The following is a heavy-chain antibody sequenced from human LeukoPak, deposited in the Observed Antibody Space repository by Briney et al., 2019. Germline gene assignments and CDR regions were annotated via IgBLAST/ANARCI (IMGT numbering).Heavy chain of an antibody. J-gene: IGHJ6*03. Sequence: PSETLSLTCAVSGGSISSSNWWNWVRQPPGKGLEWIGEIHYSGRTNYNPPLKSRVTISVDKSKNQFSLKLSSVTAADTAVYYCRQQLTNYYYYYMGVWGKGTTVTVSS. D-gene: IGHD6-13*01. CDR2: IHYSGRT. CDR3: RQQLTNYYYYYMGV. V-gene: IGHV4-4*02. CDR1: GGSISSSNW.